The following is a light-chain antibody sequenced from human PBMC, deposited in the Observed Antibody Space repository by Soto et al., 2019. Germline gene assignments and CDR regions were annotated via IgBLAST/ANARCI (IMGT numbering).Light chain of an antibody. CDR2: FGS. Sequence: EIAMNQSPLTIPVTPGEPASISCRSSQSLLYNNTYNYLDWYVPKPGKSPKLLIYFGSNRAPGVPDRLSGSGSGTDFTLKINRVEAEDFGSYYCMQALQSLTFGQGTRLEI. CDR1: QSLLYNNTYNY. J-gene: IGKJ5*01. V-gene: IGKV2-28*01. CDR3: MQALQSLT.